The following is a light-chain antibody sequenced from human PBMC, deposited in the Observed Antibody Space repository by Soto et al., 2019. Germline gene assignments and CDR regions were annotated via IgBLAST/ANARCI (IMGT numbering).Light chain of an antibody. Sequence: EIVLTQSPGTLSLSPGERATLSCRASQNVGSNYLAWYQQKPRQAPRLLIYVASSTATGIPDRFSGSGSGTDFTLTISSLEPEDVVLYYCQQYGTSPFSFGQGTKLE. CDR1: QNVGSNY. J-gene: IGKJ2*01. V-gene: IGKV3-20*01. CDR2: VAS. CDR3: QQYGTSPFS.